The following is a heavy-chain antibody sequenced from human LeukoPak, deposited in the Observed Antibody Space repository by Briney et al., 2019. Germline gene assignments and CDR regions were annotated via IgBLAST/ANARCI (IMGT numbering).Heavy chain of an antibody. CDR3: ARDNYDSSVACDY. CDR1: GFTFSSYA. V-gene: IGHV3-23*01. Sequence: PGGSLRLSCAASGFTFSSYAMSWVRQAPGKGLEWVSAISGSGGSTYYADSVKGRFTISRDNSKNTLYLQMNSLRSDDTAVYYCARDNYDSSVACDYWGQGTLVTVSS. D-gene: IGHD3-22*01. CDR2: ISGSGGST. J-gene: IGHJ4*02.